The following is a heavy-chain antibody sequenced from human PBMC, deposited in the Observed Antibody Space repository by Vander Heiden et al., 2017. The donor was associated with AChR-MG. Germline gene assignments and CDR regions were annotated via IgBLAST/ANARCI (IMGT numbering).Heavy chain of an antibody. J-gene: IGHJ3*02. Sequence: QVQLVESGGGVVQPGRSLRLSCAASGFTFRSYGMHWVRQAPGKGLEWVAVISYDGSNKYYADSVKGRFTISRDNSKNTLYLQMNSLRAEDTAVYYCAKTYMITFGGVIVIGAFDIWGQGTMVTVSS. CDR3: AKTYMITFGGVIVIGAFDI. D-gene: IGHD3-16*02. CDR1: GFTFRSYG. V-gene: IGHV3-30*18. CDR2: ISYDGSNK.